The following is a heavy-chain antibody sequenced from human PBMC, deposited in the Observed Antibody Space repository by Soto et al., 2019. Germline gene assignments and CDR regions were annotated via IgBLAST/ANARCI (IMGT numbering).Heavy chain of an antibody. CDR1: GFSLSTSGVG. Sequence: QITLKESGPTLVKPTQTLTLTCTFSGFSLSTSGVGVGWIRQPPGKALEWLALIYWDDDKRYSPSLKSRLTITKDTSKNQVVLTMTNMDPVDTATYYWAHIKLLWFGELRSFDYWGQGTLVTVSS. CDR2: IYWDDDK. CDR3: AHIKLLWFGELRSFDY. V-gene: IGHV2-5*02. J-gene: IGHJ4*02. D-gene: IGHD3-10*01.